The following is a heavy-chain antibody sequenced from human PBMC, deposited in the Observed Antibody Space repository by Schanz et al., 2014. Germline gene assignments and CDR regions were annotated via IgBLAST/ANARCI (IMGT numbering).Heavy chain of an antibody. D-gene: IGHD3-16*01. V-gene: IGHV1-18*01. CDR3: VRVPSRDVSFDL. J-gene: IGHJ2*01. Sequence: GPEVKEPGASVKVSCEASRYTFNTYGLNWVRQAPGQGLEWMGWISAYTNNTNYAQKVQGRVTMTTDTSTGTAYMELRSLRSDDTAHYYCVRVPSRDVSFDLWGRGTLVTVSS. CDR2: ISAYTNNT. CDR1: RYTFNTYG.